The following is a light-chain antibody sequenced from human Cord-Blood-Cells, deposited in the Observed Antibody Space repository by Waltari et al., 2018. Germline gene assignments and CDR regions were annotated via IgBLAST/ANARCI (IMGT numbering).Light chain of an antibody. J-gene: IGLJ3*02. CDR2: GKN. CDR3: NSRDSSGNHWV. CDR1: ILRSYD. V-gene: IGLV3-19*01. Sequence: SSELTQDPAVSVALGQTVRNTLQGVILRSYDAIRYQQKPGQAPVLVIYGKNNRPSGIPDRFSGSSSGNTASLSITGAQAEDEADYYCNSRDSSGNHWVFGGGTKLTVL.